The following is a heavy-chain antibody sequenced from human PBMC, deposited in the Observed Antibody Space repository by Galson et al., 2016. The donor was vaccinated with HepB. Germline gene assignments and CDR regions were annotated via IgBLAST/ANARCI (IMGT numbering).Heavy chain of an antibody. CDR1: GVSISTNAW. D-gene: IGHD2-15*01. V-gene: IGHV4-4*02. Sequence: ETLSLTCAVSGVSISTNAWWSWVRLPPGKGLEWIGEVYHNGNTNYNPSLRGRVIISIDTSENHFSLSLSSVTAADTALYYCAKRYFSPGNRRPAYTWFDPWGEGTLVTVSS. CDR2: VYHNGNT. CDR3: AKRYFSPGNRRPAYTWFDP. J-gene: IGHJ5*02.